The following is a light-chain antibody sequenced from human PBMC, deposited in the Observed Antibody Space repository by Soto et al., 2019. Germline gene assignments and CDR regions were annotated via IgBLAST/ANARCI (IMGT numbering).Light chain of an antibody. Sequence: DIVMTQTPLSSPVTLGQPASISCRSGQSLVHGDGNSYLSWLQQRPGQPPRLLLYNISDRFSGVPDRFSGSGAGTDFTLKISRVEAEDVGVYYCMQTTQFPFTFGQGTKLEIK. CDR3: MQTTQFPFT. CDR2: NIS. CDR1: QSLVHGDGNSY. V-gene: IGKV2-24*01. J-gene: IGKJ2*01.